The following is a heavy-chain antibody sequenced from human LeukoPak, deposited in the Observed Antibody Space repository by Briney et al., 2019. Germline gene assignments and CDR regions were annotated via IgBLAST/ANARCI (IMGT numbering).Heavy chain of an antibody. CDR2: SHYSGTT. V-gene: IGHV4-39*01. Sequence: SETLSLTCTVSGGSISSSPYYWAWIRQPPGKGLEWIGSSHYSGTTFYNPSFKSRVTISVDTSKTQFSLRLSTVTATDTAVFYCARLNMGAPIDYWGQGTLVTVSS. CDR1: GGSISSSPYY. J-gene: IGHJ4*02. CDR3: ARLNMGAPIDY. D-gene: IGHD1-26*01.